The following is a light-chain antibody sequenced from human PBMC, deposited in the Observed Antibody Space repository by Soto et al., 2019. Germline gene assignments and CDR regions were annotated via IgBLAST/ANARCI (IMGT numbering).Light chain of an antibody. J-gene: IGKJ5*01. V-gene: IGKV3-15*01. CDR2: GAS. Sequence: EVVITQSAATLSVSPGERATLSCRASQSVSSNLAWYQQKPGQAPRLLIYGASTRATGIPARFSGSGSGTEFTLTISSLQSEDFAVYYCQQYNNWPLTFGQGTRLEIK. CDR3: QQYNNWPLT. CDR1: QSVSSN.